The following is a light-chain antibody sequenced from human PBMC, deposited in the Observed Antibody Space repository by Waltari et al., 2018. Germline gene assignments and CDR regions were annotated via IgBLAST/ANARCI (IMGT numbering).Light chain of an antibody. V-gene: IGKV3D-15*01. Sequence: EIVMTQSPVTMSVSPGEGVTLSCTASESVGTDVAWYRHKPGQPPRLLIYYANARATGVPASIGGSGSGTDVTLTISSLVPEDFAFYYCQQSRQWPRRTFGQGTKLEI. CDR2: YAN. J-gene: IGKJ2*01. CDR1: ESVGTD. CDR3: QQSRQWPRRT.